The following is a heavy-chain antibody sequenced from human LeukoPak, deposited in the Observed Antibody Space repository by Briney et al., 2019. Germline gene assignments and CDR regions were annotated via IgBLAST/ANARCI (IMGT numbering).Heavy chain of an antibody. D-gene: IGHD3-10*01. V-gene: IGHV3-66*03. J-gene: IGHJ5*02. CDR3: RRDRAGTQSWVEFDL. CDR2: IYTSGST. Sequence: GGSLRLSCAASGFSVSSTYMSWVRQAPGKGLEWVSLIYTSGSTFYADSVMGRFTISRDNSKNTLFLQMNSLRAEDSAVYYCRRDRAGTQSWVEFDLWGQGTLVTVSS. CDR1: GFSVSSTY.